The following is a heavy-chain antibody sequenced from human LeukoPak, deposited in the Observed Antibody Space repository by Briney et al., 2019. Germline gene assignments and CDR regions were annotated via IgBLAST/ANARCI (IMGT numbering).Heavy chain of an antibody. CDR2: TYYRSNWYH. CDR3: ARGGGRTGSTVSWFDP. V-gene: IGHV6-1*01. CDR1: GDTVSSNSAA. Sequence: PSQTLSLTCTISGDTVSSNSAAWNWIRQSPSRGLEWLGRTYYRSNWYHDYAASVKSRMTIKPDTPKNQFSLQMSSVTPEDMAVYYCARGGGRTGSTVSWFDPWGQGTLVTVSS. D-gene: IGHD1-1*01. J-gene: IGHJ5*02.